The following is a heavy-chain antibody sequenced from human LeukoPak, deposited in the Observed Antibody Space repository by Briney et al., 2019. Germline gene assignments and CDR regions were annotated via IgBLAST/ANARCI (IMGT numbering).Heavy chain of an antibody. J-gene: IGHJ3*02. D-gene: IGHD3-10*01. CDR1: GFTFSSYA. CDR3: ARGGIYYGAGSYSAFDI. V-gene: IGHV3-30-3*01. CDR2: ISYDGSNK. Sequence: PGGSLRLSCAASGFTFSSYAMHWVRQAPGKGLEWVAVISYDGSNKYYADSVKGRFTISRDNSKNTLYVEMNNLRAEDTAVYYCARGGIYYGAGSYSAFDIWGQGTMVTVSS.